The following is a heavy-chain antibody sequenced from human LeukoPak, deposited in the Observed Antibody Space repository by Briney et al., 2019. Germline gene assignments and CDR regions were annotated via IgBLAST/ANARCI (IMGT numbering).Heavy chain of an antibody. CDR2: EGSI. V-gene: IGHV4-61*01. J-gene: IGHJ4*02. D-gene: IGHD3-16*01. CDR3: TSYYLGRGGTGY. Sequence: SETLSLTCSVSGGSVSSGIFHWSWARQPPGKGLEWIGHEGSIDYDPPLMGRATISLDTSTNQFFLRLTSVTAADTAVYYCTSYYLGRGGTGYWGQGTLVTVSS. CDR1: GGSVSSGIFH.